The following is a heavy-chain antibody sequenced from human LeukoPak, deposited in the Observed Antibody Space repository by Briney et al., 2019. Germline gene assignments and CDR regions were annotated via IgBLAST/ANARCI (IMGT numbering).Heavy chain of an antibody. V-gene: IGHV3-53*04. J-gene: IGHJ1*01. CDR3: ARVHGSGSYYKGAEYFQH. CDR1: GFTVSSNY. Sequence: GGSLRLSCAASGFTVSSNYMSWVRQAPGKGREWVSVIYSGGSTYYADSVKGRFTISRHKSKNTLYLQMNSLRAEDTAVYYCARVHGSGSYYKGAEYFQHWGQGTLVTVSS. D-gene: IGHD3-10*01. CDR2: IYSGGST.